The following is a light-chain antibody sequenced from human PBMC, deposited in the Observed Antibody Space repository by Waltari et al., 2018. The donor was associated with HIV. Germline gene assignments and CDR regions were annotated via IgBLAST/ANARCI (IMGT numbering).Light chain of an antibody. CDR1: SSDVGGYNY. J-gene: IGLJ3*02. CDR2: EVS. Sequence: SALTQPASVSGSPGQSLTISCTGTSSDVGGYNYVSWFQQHPGKAPKLMIYEVSNRPSGVSNRFSGSKSGNTASLTISGLQAEDEADYYCSSYTTSSTLVFGGGTKLTV. V-gene: IGLV2-14*01. CDR3: SSYTTSSTLV.